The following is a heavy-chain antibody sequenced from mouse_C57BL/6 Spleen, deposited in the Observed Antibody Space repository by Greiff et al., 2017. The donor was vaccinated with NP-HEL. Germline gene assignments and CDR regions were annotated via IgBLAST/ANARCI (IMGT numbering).Heavy chain of an antibody. Sequence: VQLKESGAELVRPGASVKLSCTASGFNIKDDYMHWVKQRPEQGLEWIGWIDPENGDTEYASKFQGKATITADTSSNTAYLQLSSLTSEDTAVYYCTTGDGYSYAMDYWGQGTSVTVSS. CDR1: GFNIKDDY. V-gene: IGHV14-4*01. J-gene: IGHJ4*01. D-gene: IGHD2-3*01. CDR3: TTGDGYSYAMDY. CDR2: IDPENGDT.